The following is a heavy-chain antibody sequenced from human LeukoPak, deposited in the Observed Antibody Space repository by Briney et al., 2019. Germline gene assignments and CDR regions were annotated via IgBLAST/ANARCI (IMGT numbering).Heavy chain of an antibody. CDR1: GGSISSYY. Sequence: PSETLSLTCTVSGGSISSYYWSWIRQPPGKGLEWIGYIYTSGSTNYNPSLKSRVTISVDTSKNQFSLKLSSVTAADTAVYYCARRKNSEYCGGDCYYYWYFDLWGRGTLVTVSS. CDR2: IYTSGST. CDR3: ARRKNSEYCGGDCYYYWYFDL. J-gene: IGHJ2*01. D-gene: IGHD2-21*02. V-gene: IGHV4-4*09.